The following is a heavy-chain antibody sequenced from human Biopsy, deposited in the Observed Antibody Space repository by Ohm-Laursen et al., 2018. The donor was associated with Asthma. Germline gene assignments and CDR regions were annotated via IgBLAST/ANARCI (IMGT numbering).Heavy chain of an antibody. V-gene: IGHV4-34*01. CDR3: ARAAITGIRGWFDP. CDR1: GGYLPGHY. CDR2: LDQSGNT. J-gene: IGHJ5*02. D-gene: IGHD1-20*01. Sequence: TLSLTCTVYGGYLPGHYWIWIRRPPGKGLEWIGELDQSGNTNYNPSLKSRVTISADTSKNQFHLNLSSVTAADTAVYFCARAAITGIRGWFDPWGQGTQVTVSS.